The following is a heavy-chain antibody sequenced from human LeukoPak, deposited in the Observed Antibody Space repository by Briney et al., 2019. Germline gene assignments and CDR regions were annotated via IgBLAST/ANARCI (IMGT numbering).Heavy chain of an antibody. CDR1: GYTFTSYG. D-gene: IGHD3-10*01. CDR3: ARDGGQSNPPVRGLVDY. J-gene: IGHJ4*02. CDR2: ISAYNGNT. Sequence: ASVKVSCKASGYTFTSYGISWVRQAPGHGLEWMGWISAYNGNTNYAQKLQGRVTMTTDTSTSTAYMELRSLRSDDTAVYYCARDGGQSNPPVRGLVDYWGQGTLVTVSS. V-gene: IGHV1-18*04.